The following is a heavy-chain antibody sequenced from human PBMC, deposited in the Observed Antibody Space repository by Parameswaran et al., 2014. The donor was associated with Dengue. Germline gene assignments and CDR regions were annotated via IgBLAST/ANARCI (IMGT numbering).Heavy chain of an antibody. CDR2: INSDGSST. D-gene: IGHD3-10*01. CDR3: ARGGFGEAFYGMDV. Sequence: VRQAPGKGLVWVSRINSDGSSTSYADSVKGRFTISRDNAKNTLYLQMNSLRAEDTAVYYCARGGFGEAFYGMDVWGQGTTVTVSS. J-gene: IGHJ6*02. V-gene: IGHV3-74*01.